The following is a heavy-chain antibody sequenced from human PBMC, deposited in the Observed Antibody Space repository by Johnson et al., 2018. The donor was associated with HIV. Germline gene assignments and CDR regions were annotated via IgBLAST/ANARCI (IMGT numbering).Heavy chain of an antibody. V-gene: IGHV3-30-3*01. CDR3: ARAGANYYYDSSGYGAFDI. CDR1: GFTFSSYA. CDR2: ISYDGSNK. D-gene: IGHD3-22*01. Sequence: QVQLVESGGGVVQPGRSLRLSCAASGFTFSSYAMHWVRQAPGKGLEWVAVISYDGSNKYYADSVKGRFTISSDNSKNTLYLQMNSLGAEDTAVYYCARAGANYYYDSSGYGAFDIWGQGTMVTVSS. J-gene: IGHJ3*02.